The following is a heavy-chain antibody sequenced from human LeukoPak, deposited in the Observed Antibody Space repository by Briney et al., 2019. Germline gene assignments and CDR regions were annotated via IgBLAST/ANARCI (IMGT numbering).Heavy chain of an antibody. D-gene: IGHD6-13*01. CDR2: ISSSSSYI. Sequence: PGRSLRLSCAASGFTFSSYSMNWVRQAPGNGLEWVSSISSSSSYIYYADSAKGRFTISRDNAKNSLYLQMNSLRAEDTAVYYCARGRKIAAAGTPHQIFSWGQGTLVTVSS. CDR1: GFTFSSYS. J-gene: IGHJ4*02. V-gene: IGHV3-21*01. CDR3: ARGRKIAAAGTPHQIFS.